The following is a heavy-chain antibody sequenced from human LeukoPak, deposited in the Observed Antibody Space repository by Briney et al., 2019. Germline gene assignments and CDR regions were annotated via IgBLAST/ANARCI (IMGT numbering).Heavy chain of an antibody. V-gene: IGHV6-1*01. CDR2: TYYRSKWYN. CDR1: GDSVSSNSAA. Sequence: SQTLSLTCVISGDSVSSNSAAWNWIRQSPSRGLEWLGRTYYRSKWYNDYAVSTKSRITINPDTSKNQFSLRLNSVTPEDTAVYYCARSIGASGYFNYWGQGTLVTVSS. D-gene: IGHD6-13*01. CDR3: ARSIGASGYFNY. J-gene: IGHJ4*02.